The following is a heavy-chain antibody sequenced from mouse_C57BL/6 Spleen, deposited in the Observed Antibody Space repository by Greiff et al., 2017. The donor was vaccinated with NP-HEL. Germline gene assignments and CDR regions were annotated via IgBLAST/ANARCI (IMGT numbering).Heavy chain of an antibody. CDR2: ISYDGSN. CDR1: GYSITSGYY. V-gene: IGHV3-6*01. D-gene: IGHD2-2*01. J-gene: IGHJ2*01. Sequence: EVKLMESGPGLVKPSQSLSLTCSVTGYSITSGYYWNWIRQFPGNKLEWMGYISYDGSNNYNPSLKNRISITRDTSKNQFFLKLNSVTTEDTATYYCAAVYYGYGGYYFDYWGQGTTLTVSS. CDR3: AAVYYGYGGYYFDY.